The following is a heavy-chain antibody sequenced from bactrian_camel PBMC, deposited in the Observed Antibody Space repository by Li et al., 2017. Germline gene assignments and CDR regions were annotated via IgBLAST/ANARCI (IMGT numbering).Heavy chain of an antibody. V-gene: IGHV3S40*01. CDR2: MNIGTGDI. CDR1: GFTACV. CDR3: AAQGGLFMGCRFSPSAYEY. Sequence: DVQLVESGGGLVQPGGSLVLSCAATGFTACVAWFRQAPGKEREGITMMNIGTGDIQTTDSVRGRFAMSLNSGKKELYLQMNDLKPEDTAMYFCAAQGGLFMGCRFSPSAYEYWGQGTQVTVS. D-gene: IGHD3*01. J-gene: IGHJ4*01.